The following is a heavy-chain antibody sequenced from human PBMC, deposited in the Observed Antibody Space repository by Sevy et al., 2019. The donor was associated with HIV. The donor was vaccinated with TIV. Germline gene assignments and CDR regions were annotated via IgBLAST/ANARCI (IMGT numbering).Heavy chain of an antibody. Sequence: GGSLRLSCAASGFTFSSYGMHWVRQAPGKGLEWVAFIWYDGSNKYYADSVRGRFAISRDNSKNTLYLQMNSLRPEDTAIYYCAREGQLWFVYYFDNWGQGTLVTVSS. D-gene: IGHD3-10*01. CDR1: GFTFSSYG. V-gene: IGHV3-30*02. CDR2: IWYDGSNK. J-gene: IGHJ4*02. CDR3: AREGQLWFVYYFDN.